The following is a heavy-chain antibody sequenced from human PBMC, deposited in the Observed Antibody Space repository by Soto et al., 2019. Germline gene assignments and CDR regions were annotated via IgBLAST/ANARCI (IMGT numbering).Heavy chain of an antibody. Sequence: GGSLRLSCAASGFTFSSCAMGWVRQAPGKGLEWVSDIIDSGGSTYYADSVKDRFTISRDNSKSTLYLQMNSLRAEDTALYYYAKGRSYYYYYGVDVWGQGTTVTVSS. V-gene: IGHV3-23*01. CDR3: AKGRSYYYYYGVDV. J-gene: IGHJ6*02. CDR1: GFTFSSCA. CDR2: IIDSGGST.